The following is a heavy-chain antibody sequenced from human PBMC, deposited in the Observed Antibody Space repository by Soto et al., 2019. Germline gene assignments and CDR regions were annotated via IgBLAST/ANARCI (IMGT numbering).Heavy chain of an antibody. CDR3: AIGTPAEYNWFDT. J-gene: IGHJ5*02. CDR1: GYTFTGYY. D-gene: IGHD1-1*01. V-gene: IGHV1-2*02. CDR2: INPNSGGT. Sequence: ASVKVSCKASGYTFTGYYMHWVRQAPGQGLEWMGWINPNSGGTNYAQKFQGRVTMTRDTSISTAYMELSRLRSDDTAVYYCAIGTPAEYNWFDTWGQGPLATVSS.